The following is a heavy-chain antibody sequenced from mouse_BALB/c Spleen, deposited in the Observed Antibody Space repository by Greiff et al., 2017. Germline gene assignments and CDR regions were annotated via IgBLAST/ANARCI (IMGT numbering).Heavy chain of an antibody. CDR2: IWAGGST. V-gene: IGHV2-9*02. Sequence: VQLKESGPGLVAPSQRLSITCTVSGFSLTSYGVHWVRQPPGKGLEWLGVIWAGGSTNYNSALMSRLSISKDNSNSQVFLKMNSLQTDDTAMYYCARDKYCSYVRAMDYWGQGTSVTVSS. CDR3: ARDKYCSYVRAMDY. D-gene: IGHD2-10*02. CDR1: GFSLTSYG. J-gene: IGHJ4*01.